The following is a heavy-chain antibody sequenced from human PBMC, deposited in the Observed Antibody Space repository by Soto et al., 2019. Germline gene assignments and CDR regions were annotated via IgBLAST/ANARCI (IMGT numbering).Heavy chain of an antibody. V-gene: IGHV3-23*01. CDR2: ISGSGGRT. J-gene: IGHJ6*02. CDR1: GFTFSSYA. Sequence: EVQLLESGGGLVQPGGSLRLSCAASGFTFSSYAMSWVRQAPGKGLEWVSGISGSGGRTYYADSVKGRFTISRDNSKNTMSLQMTSLRAEDTAVYYCAKDITFGGVIAEYGMDVWGQGTTVTVSS. D-gene: IGHD3-16*02. CDR3: AKDITFGGVIAEYGMDV.